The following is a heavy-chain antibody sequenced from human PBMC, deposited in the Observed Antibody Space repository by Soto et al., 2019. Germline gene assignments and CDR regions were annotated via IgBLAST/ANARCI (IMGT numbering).Heavy chain of an antibody. CDR2: ISGYNGNT. J-gene: IGHJ1*01. CDR3: ARGGSTWSAEYYQH. CDR1: GYTFSNYG. Sequence: QVHLVQSGAEVKKPGASVKLSCKASGYTFSNYGISWVRQAPGQRPEWMGWISGYNGNTKYEQSLQGRVTMATDTSTSTAYLELRSLRSDDTAIYYCARGGSTWSAEYYQHWGQGTVVIVSS. V-gene: IGHV1-18*01. D-gene: IGHD6-13*01.